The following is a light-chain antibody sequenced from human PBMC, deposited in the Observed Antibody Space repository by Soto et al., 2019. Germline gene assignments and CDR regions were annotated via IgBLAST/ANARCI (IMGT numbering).Light chain of an antibody. V-gene: IGLV2-14*01. CDR1: SIDIGTYNF. CDR2: DVG. Sequence: QSALTQPASVSGSPGQSITISCTGTSIDIGTYNFVSWYQVHPGRAPKLIIHDVGDRPSGVSNRFSGSKSGNTASLTISGLQPEDEADYYCSSYRSTTTVFGTGTKLTVL. J-gene: IGLJ1*01. CDR3: SSYRSTTTV.